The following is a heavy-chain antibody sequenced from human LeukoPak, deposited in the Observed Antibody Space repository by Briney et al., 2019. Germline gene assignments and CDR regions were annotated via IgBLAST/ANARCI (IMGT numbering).Heavy chain of an antibody. CDR1: GGSISSSSYY. J-gene: IGHJ4*02. Sequence: PSETLSLTCTVSGGSISSSSYYWGWIRQHPGKGLEWIGYIYYSGSTYYNPSLKSRVTISVDTSKNQFSLKLSSVTAADTAVYYCARMRGYENYFDYWGQGTLVTVSS. V-gene: IGHV4-31*03. D-gene: IGHD5-12*01. CDR2: IYYSGST. CDR3: ARMRGYENYFDY.